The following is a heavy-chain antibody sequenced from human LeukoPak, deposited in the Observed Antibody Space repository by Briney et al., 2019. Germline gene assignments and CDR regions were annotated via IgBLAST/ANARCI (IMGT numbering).Heavy chain of an antibody. CDR1: GGSIGSSSYY. CDR3: ARRSADYYYYGMDV. V-gene: IGHV4-39*01. Sequence: SETLSLTCTVSGGSIGSSSYYWGWIRQPPGKGLEWIGSIYYSGSTYYNPSLKSRVTISVDTSKNQFSLKLSSVTAADTAVYYCARRSADYYYYGMDVWGQGTTVTVSS. J-gene: IGHJ6*02. CDR2: IYYSGST.